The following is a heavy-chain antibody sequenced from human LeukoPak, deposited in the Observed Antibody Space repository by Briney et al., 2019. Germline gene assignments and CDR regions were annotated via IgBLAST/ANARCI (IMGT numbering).Heavy chain of an antibody. D-gene: IGHD3-9*01. CDR2: IIPIFGTA. J-gene: IGHJ4*02. Sequence: GASVKVSCKASGGTFSSYAISWVRQAPGQGLEWMGGIIPIFGTANYAQKFQGRVTITTDESTSTAYMELSSLRSEDTAVYYCARVGKKLRYFDWLPYYFDYWGQGTLVTVSS. CDR1: GGTFSSYA. V-gene: IGHV1-69*05. CDR3: ARVGKKLRYFDWLPYYFDY.